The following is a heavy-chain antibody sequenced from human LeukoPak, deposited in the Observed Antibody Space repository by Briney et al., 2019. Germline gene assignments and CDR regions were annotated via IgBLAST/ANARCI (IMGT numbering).Heavy chain of an antibody. D-gene: IGHD6-6*01. J-gene: IGHJ4*02. CDR2: IYPRDGST. V-gene: IGHV1-46*01. CDR1: GYTFTSNY. Sequence: GASVKVSCKASGYTFTSNYIHWVRQAPGQGLEWMGMIYPRDGSTNYAQKFQGRVTITADESTSTAYMELSSLRSEDTAVYYCAREGTSSSSSLDYFDYWGQGTLVTVSS. CDR3: AREGTSSSSSLDYFDY.